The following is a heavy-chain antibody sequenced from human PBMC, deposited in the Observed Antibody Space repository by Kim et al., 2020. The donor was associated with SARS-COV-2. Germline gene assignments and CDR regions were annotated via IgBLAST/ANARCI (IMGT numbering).Heavy chain of an antibody. J-gene: IGHJ6*04. Sequence: GGSLRLSCAASGFTFSDYYMSWIRQAPGKGLEWVSYISSSSSYTNYADSVKGRFTISRDNAKNSMYLQMNSLRAEDTAVYYCERVGYEYVWGSYQDDYYYYVMDVWGNGTTVPVSS. V-gene: IGHV3-11*05. CDR1: GFTFSDYY. CDR3: ERVGYEYVWGSYQDDYYYYVMDV. CDR2: ISSSSSYT. D-gene: IGHD3-16*02.